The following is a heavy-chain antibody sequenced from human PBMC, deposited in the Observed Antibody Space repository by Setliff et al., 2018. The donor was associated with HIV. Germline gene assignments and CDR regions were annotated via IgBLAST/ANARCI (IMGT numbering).Heavy chain of an antibody. CDR3: ASLIAAAGTGSDWFDP. Sequence: GSLRLSCAASGFTFSSYWMHWVRQAPGKGLVWVSRINSDGSSTSYADSVKGRFTISGDNAKNTLYLQMNSLRAEDTAVYYCASLIAAAGTGSDWFDPWGQGTLVTVSS. CDR2: INSDGSST. CDR1: GFTFSSYW. V-gene: IGHV3-74*01. D-gene: IGHD6-13*01. J-gene: IGHJ5*02.